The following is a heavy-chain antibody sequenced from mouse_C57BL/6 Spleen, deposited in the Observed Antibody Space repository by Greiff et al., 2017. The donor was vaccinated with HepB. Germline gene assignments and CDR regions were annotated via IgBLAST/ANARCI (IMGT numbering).Heavy chain of an antibody. D-gene: IGHD1-1*01. J-gene: IGHJ3*01. CDR2: IYPGDGDT. V-gene: IGHV1-82*01. Sequence: QVQLQQSGPELVKPGASVKISCKASGYAFSSSWMNWVKQRPGQGLEWIGRIYPGDGDTNYNGKFKGKATLTADKSSSTAYMQLSSLTSEDSAVYFCASYGSSTAWFAYWGQGTLVTVSA. CDR1: GYAFSSSW. CDR3: ASYGSSTAWFAY.